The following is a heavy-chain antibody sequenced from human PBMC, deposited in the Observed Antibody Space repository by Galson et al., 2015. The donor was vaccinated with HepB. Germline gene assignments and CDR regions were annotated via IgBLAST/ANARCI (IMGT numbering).Heavy chain of an antibody. Sequence: SETLSLTCSVSGGSIIGYYWGWIRQPPGRGLEGIGYIYYSGSTTYNPSLNSRVTISVDTSKNQFSLNLSSVTAADTAVYYCARQNEGVDYNLDYWGQGPLVTVSS. J-gene: IGHJ4*02. CDR2: IYYSGST. D-gene: IGHD5-24*01. V-gene: IGHV4-59*01. CDR1: GGSIIGYY. CDR3: ARQNEGVDYNLDY.